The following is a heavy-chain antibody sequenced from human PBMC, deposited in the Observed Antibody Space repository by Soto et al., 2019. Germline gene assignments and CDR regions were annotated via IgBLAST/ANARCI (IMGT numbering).Heavy chain of an antibody. V-gene: IGHV3-33*01. J-gene: IGHJ3*02. CDR2: IWYDGSET. CDR3: AREGDYAAYRDAFDI. Sequence: QVQLVESGGGVVQPGRSLRLSCAASGFIFSNYGMNWVRQAPGKGLEWVAVIWYDGSETYYADSVKGRFTISRDNSKNNMNLKMNSLRVEDTAVYYCAREGDYAAYRDAFDIWGQGTMVTVSS. CDR1: GFIFSNYG. D-gene: IGHD4-17*01.